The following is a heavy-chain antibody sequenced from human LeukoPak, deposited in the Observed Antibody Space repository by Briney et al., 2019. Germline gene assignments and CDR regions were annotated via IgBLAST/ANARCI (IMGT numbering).Heavy chain of an antibody. CDR3: ASLRVPAASFDY. V-gene: IGHV4-30-2*01. D-gene: IGHD2-2*01. Sequence: PSETLSLTCTVSGGSISSGGYYWSWIRQPPGKGLEWIGYIYHSGSTYYNPSLKSRVTISVDRSKNQFSLKLSSVTAADTAVYYCASLRVPAASFDYWGQGTLVTVSS. CDR2: IYHSGST. J-gene: IGHJ4*02. CDR1: GGSISSGGYY.